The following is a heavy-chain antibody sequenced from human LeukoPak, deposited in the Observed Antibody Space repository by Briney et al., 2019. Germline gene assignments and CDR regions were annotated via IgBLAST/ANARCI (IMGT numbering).Heavy chain of an antibody. CDR1: GFTFSSYG. J-gene: IGHJ4*02. V-gene: IGHV3-23*01. D-gene: IGHD6-19*01. CDR2: ISGSGGST. Sequence: GGSLRLSCEASGFTFSSYGMSWVRQAPGKGLEWVSAISGSGGSTYYADSVKGRFTISRDNSKNTLYVQMNSLRAEDTAIYYCAKEDDSSGWTRLIDYWGQGTLVTVSS. CDR3: AKEDDSSGWTRLIDY.